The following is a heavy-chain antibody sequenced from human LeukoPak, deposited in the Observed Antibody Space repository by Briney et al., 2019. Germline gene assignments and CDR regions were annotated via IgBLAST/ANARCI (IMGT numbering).Heavy chain of an antibody. D-gene: IGHD5-18*01. J-gene: IGHJ4*02. V-gene: IGHV1-2*02. CDR1: GYTFTGYY. CDR2: INPNSGGT. CDR3: ARDHRAYTAMVTWFDY. Sequence: ASVKVSFKASGYTFTGYYMHWVRQAPGQGLEWMGWINPNSGGTNYAQKFQGRVTMTRDTSISTVYMELSRLRSDDTAVYYCARDHRAYTAMVTWFDYWGQGTLVTVSS.